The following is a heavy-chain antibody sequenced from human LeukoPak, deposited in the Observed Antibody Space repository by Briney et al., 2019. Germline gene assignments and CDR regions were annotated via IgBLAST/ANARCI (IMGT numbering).Heavy chain of an antibody. CDR3: SFSLNY. CDR2: INRDGSEK. J-gene: IGHJ4*01. Sequence: GGSLRLSCAASGFTFGTSWMDWVRQAPGKGLEWVANINRDGSEKYYEDSAKGRFTISRDNTKNSLYLQMNSLRPEDTAIYYCSFSLNYWGPGTLVTVSS. V-gene: IGHV3-7*01. CDR1: GFTFGTSW.